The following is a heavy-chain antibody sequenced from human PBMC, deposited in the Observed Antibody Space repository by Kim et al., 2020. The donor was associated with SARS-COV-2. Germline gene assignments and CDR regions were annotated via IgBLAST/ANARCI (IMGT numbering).Heavy chain of an antibody. Sequence: GGSLRLSCSASGFTFSNYAMHWVSQAAGKGLEYIAGIGSNGGSTFFASSVKGRFTISRDNSKNKLCLQMSSLIAEYTAVYYCMKDNPLTHVGADYVLLFDFWGQGSLVTVSS. J-gene: IGHJ4*02. CDR2: IGSNGGST. D-gene: IGHD1-26*01. V-gene: IGHV3-64D*09. CDR3: MKDNPLTHVGADYVLLFDF. CDR1: GFTFSNYA.